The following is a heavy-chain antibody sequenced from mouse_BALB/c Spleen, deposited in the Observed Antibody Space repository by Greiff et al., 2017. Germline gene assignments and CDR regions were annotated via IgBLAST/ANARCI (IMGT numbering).Heavy chain of an antibody. J-gene: IGHJ2*01. V-gene: IGHV1-14*01. CDR3: ARAGTTVVEGGDY. CDR2: INPYNDGT. Sequence: VQLQQSGPELVKPGASVKMSCKASGYTFTSYVMHWVKQKPGQGLEWIGYINPYNDGTKYNEKFKGKATLTSDKSSSTAYMELSSLTSEDSAVYYCARAGTTVVEGGDYWGQGTTLTVSS. D-gene: IGHD1-1*01. CDR1: GYTFTSYV.